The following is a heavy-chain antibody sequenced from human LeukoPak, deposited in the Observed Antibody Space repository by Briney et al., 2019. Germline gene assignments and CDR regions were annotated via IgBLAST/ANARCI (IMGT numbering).Heavy chain of an antibody. CDR2: IYTSGST. D-gene: IGHD6-19*01. CDR3: ARGSSAWWRT. Sequence: PSETLSLTCTVSGGSISSGSYYWSWIRQPAGKGLEWIGRIYTSGSTNYNPSLKSRVTMSVDTSKNQFSLKLSSVTAADTAVYYCARGSSAWWRTWGQGTLVTVSS. CDR1: GGSISSGSYY. V-gene: IGHV4-61*02. J-gene: IGHJ5*02.